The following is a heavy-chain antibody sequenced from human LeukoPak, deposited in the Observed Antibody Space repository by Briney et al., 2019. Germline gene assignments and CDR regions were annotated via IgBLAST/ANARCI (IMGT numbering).Heavy chain of an antibody. V-gene: IGHV3-74*01. CDR1: GFTFSSYW. CDR2: INSDGSDT. Sequence: GVSLRLSCAASGFTFSSYWRHWVRQGPGKGLVWVSRINSDGSDTSYADSVRGRFTISRDNAKNTLYLQMNSLRAEDTAVYFCARDRYTGYDFDYWGQGTLVTVSS. CDR3: ARDRYTGYDFDY. J-gene: IGHJ4*02. D-gene: IGHD5-12*01.